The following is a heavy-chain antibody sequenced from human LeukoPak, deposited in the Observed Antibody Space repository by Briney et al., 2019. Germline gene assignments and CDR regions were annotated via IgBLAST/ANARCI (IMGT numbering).Heavy chain of an antibody. CDR1: GGSISGSSYY. J-gene: IGHJ5*02. CDR2: IYYSGST. CDR3: ARAYCGGDCYLNWFDP. D-gene: IGHD2-21*01. Sequence: PSETLSLTCTVSGGSISGSSYYWGWIRQPPGKGLEWIGSIYYSGSTYYNPSLKSRVTISVDTSKNQFSLKLSSVTAADTAVYYCARAYCGGDCYLNWFDPWGQGTLVTVSS. V-gene: IGHV4-39*01.